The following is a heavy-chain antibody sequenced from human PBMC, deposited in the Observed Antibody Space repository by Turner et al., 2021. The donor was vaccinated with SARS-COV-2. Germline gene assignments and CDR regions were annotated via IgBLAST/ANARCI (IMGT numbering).Heavy chain of an antibody. CDR1: GFRFNTSG. CDR2: IAFDGSNK. D-gene: IGHD2-2*01. Sequence: QVQLVRSGGGLVQPGISLRLSCAASGFRFNTSGMHWVRQAPGKGLEWVALIAFDGSNKVYADSVKGRFTISRDNSKNTLYLQMNSLRAEDTAVYYCAKRGSCSNNKCYLDYWGQGILVTVSS. V-gene: IGHV3-30*18. J-gene: IGHJ4*02. CDR3: AKRGSCSNNKCYLDY.